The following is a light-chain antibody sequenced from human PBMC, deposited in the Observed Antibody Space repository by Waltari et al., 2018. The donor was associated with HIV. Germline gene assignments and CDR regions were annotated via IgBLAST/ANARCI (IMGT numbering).Light chain of an antibody. V-gene: IGLV1-47*01. Sequence: QSVLTQPPSASETPGQRVTISCSGSSSNIGSNYVYWYQHLPGTAPKLLIYRNKQRPSGVPDRFSGSKSGSTASLTISGLQAEDEADYHCCSYAGSIYVCGTGTEVTVL. J-gene: IGLJ1*01. CDR3: CSYAGSIYV. CDR2: RNK. CDR1: SSNIGSNY.